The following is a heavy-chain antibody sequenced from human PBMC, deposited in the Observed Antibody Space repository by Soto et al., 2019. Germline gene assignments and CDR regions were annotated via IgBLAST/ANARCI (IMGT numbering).Heavy chain of an antibody. J-gene: IGHJ6*02. CDR1: GFTFSSYA. Sequence: TGGSLRLSCAASGFTFSSYAMHWVRQAPGKGLEWVAVISYDGSNKYYADSVKGRFTISRDNSKNTLYLQMNSLRAEDTAVYYCARDFTIFGWARGMDVWGQGTTVTVSS. V-gene: IGHV3-30-3*01. CDR3: ARDFTIFGWARGMDV. CDR2: ISYDGSNK. D-gene: IGHD3-3*01.